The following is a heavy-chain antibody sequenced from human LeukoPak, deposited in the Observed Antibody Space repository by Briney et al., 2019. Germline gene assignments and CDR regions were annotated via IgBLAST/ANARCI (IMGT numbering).Heavy chain of an antibody. D-gene: IGHD2-2*03. V-gene: IGHV5-51*01. Sequence: GESLKISCKGSGYSFTTHWIGWVRQMPGKGLEWMGIIYPGDSDTRYSPSFQGQVTISADKSISTAYLQWSSLKASDTATYYCARHGYCTSTSCPVDYWGQGTLVTVSS. CDR2: IYPGDSDT. CDR3: ARHGYCTSTSCPVDY. CDR1: GYSFTTHW. J-gene: IGHJ4*02.